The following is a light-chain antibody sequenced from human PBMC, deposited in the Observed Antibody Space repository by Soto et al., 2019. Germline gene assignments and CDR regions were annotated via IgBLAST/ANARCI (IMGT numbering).Light chain of an antibody. Sequence: SALTQPPSVSGSPRQSVTISCTGTSTDVGGYNYVSWYQQSPGKAPKLLIFDVTKRPSGVPDRFSASKSGNTASLTISGLQAEDEADYYCCSYTGGSYVFGTGTKLTVL. V-gene: IGLV2-11*01. CDR1: STDVGGYNY. CDR2: DVT. CDR3: CSYTGGSYV. J-gene: IGLJ1*01.